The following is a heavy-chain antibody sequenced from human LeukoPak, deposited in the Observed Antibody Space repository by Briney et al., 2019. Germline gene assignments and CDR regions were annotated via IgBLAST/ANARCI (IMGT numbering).Heavy chain of an antibody. CDR3: ARFDYGSGSYDY. Sequence: GGSLRLSCAASGFTFSSYWMHWVRQAPGKGLVWVSRINSDGSTTSYADSVMGRFTISRDNAKNSLYLQMNSLRAEDTAVYYCARFDYGSGSYDYWGQGTLVTVSS. V-gene: IGHV3-74*01. J-gene: IGHJ4*02. CDR1: GFTFSSYW. D-gene: IGHD3-10*01. CDR2: INSDGSTT.